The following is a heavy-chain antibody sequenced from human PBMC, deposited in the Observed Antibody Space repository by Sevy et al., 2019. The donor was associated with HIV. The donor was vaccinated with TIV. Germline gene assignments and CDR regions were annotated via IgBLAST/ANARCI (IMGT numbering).Heavy chain of an antibody. Sequence: GGSLRLSCAASGFNFSSYGMHWVRQAPGKGLEWVAVISYDRSSKYYAESVKGRFTISRDNSKNTLYLQISSLRAEDTAVYYCAKESGSYYDFWSGHDAFDIWGQGTMVTVSS. D-gene: IGHD3-3*01. CDR2: ISYDRSSK. CDR1: GFNFSSYG. J-gene: IGHJ3*02. CDR3: AKESGSYYDFWSGHDAFDI. V-gene: IGHV3-30*18.